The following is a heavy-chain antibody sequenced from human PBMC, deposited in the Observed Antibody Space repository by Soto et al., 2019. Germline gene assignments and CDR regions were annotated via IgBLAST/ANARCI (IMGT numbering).Heavy chain of an antibody. J-gene: IGHJ6*02. CDR1: GYTFTSYG. Sequence: QVQLVQSGAEVKKPGASVKVSCKASGYTFTSYGISWVRQAPGQGLEWMGWISAYNGNTNYAQKLQGRVTMTTDTATSTAYMELRSLRSDDTAVYYCARVWYQLPVDYYYYGMDVWGQGNTVNVSS. CDR3: ARVWYQLPVDYYYYGMDV. CDR2: ISAYNGNT. D-gene: IGHD2-2*01. V-gene: IGHV1-18*01.